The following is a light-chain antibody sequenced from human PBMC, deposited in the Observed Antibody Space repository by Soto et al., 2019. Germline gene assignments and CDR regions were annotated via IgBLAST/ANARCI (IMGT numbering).Light chain of an antibody. Sequence: QSALTQPASVSGSPGQSITISCTGTSSDVGGFNYVSWYQQHPGKAPKVMIYEVSDRPSGISIRFSGSKSGNTASLTISGLQAEDEADYYCSSYTSSSTLVFGTGTQLTVL. CDR2: EVS. J-gene: IGLJ1*01. CDR1: SSDVGGFNY. V-gene: IGLV2-14*01. CDR3: SSYTSSSTLV.